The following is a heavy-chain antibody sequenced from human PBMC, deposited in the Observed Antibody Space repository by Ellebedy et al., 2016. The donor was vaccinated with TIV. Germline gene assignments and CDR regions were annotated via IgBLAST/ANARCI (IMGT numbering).Heavy chain of an antibody. D-gene: IGHD3-16*01. CDR1: GDSVSINSGG. V-gene: IGHV6-1*01. CDR3: ATLPGGGDAFDI. J-gene: IGHJ3*02. Sequence: SETLSLTCAISGDSVSINSGGWNWIRQSPSRGLEWLGRTYYRSKWCNDYAVSVNSRITINPDTSKNQFSLQLNSVTPEDTAVYYCATLPGGGDAFDIWGQGTMVTVSS. CDR2: TYYRSKWCN.